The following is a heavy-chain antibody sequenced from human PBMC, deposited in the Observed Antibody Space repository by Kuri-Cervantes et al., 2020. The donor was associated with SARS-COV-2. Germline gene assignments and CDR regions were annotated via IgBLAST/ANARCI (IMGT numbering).Heavy chain of an antibody. J-gene: IGHJ3*02. CDR3: ARELLAAAGSHAFDI. Sequence: SVKVSCKASGGTFSSYTISWVRQAPGQGLEWMGRIIPILGIANYAQKFQGRVTITADKSTSTAYMELSSLRSEDTAMYYCARELLAAAGSHAFDIWGQGTMVT. V-gene: IGHV1-69*04. CDR2: IIPILGIA. CDR1: GGTFSSYT. D-gene: IGHD6-13*01.